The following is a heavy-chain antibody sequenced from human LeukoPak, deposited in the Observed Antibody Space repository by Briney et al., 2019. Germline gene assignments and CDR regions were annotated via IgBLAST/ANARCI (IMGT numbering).Heavy chain of an antibody. D-gene: IGHD2-21*01. V-gene: IGHV3-15*01. CDR1: GFPFSGAY. Sequence: GGSLRLSCTASGFPFSGAYMSWVRQAPGKGLEWVGLIKSKAGGETTDLAAPVKGRFAISRDDSRNTVYLQMNSLTTEDTAVYYCTTDPDNSGGDGDFDYWGQGTLVTVSS. CDR2: IKSKAGGETT. J-gene: IGHJ4*02. CDR3: TTDPDNSGGDGDFDY.